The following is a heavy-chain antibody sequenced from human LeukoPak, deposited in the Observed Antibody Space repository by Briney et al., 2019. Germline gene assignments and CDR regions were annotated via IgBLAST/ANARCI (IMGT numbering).Heavy chain of an antibody. V-gene: IGHV4-31*03. Sequence: PSETLSLTCTVSGGSISSGGYYWSWIRQHPGKGLEWIGYIYYSWSTYYNPSLKSRVTISVDTSKNQFSLKLSSVTAADTAVYYCARDGGYCSSTSCPRGWFDHWGQGTLVTVSS. CDR2: IYYSWST. CDR3: ARDGGYCSSTSCPRGWFDH. J-gene: IGHJ5*02. CDR1: GGSISSGGYY. D-gene: IGHD2-2*01.